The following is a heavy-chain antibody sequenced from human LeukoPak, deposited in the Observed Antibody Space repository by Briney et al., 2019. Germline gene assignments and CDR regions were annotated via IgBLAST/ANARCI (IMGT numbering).Heavy chain of an antibody. CDR2: ISAYNGNT. J-gene: IGHJ4*02. CDR3: ARDFFDSSSSLFFDY. V-gene: IGHV1-18*01. Sequence: ASVKVSCKASGGTFSSYAISWVRQAPGQGLEWMGWISAYNGNTDYAQKLQGRVTMTTDTSTSTAYMELRSLRSDDTAVYYCARDFFDSSSSLFFDYWGQGTLVTVSS. D-gene: IGHD6-6*01. CDR1: GGTFSSYA.